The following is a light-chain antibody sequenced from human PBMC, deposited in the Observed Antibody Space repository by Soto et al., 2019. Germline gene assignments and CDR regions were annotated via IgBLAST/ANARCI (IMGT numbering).Light chain of an antibody. CDR3: QQCGIAPFT. V-gene: IGKV3-20*01. CDR2: AGS. Sequence: EILLTQSPGTLSLSPGERATLSCRASQSVSSGYLAWYQQKPGQPPRLLIHAGSDRARGIPDRFSRSGSGTDFTLTITRLEPEDFAVYYCQQCGIAPFTFGPGTKVDIK. CDR1: QSVSSGY. J-gene: IGKJ3*01.